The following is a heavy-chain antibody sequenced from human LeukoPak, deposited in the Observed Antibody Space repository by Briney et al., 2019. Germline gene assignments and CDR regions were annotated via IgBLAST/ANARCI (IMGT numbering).Heavy chain of an antibody. V-gene: IGHV3-48*03. CDR2: ICSSGSTI. CDR1: GFTFSSYE. D-gene: IGHD6-13*01. Sequence: PGGSLRLSCAVSGFTFSSYEMNWVRQAPGKGLEWVSYICSSGSTIYYADSVKGRFTISRDNAKNSLYLQMNSLRAEDTAVYYCARDIAAFDYWGQGTLVTVSS. CDR3: ARDIAAFDY. J-gene: IGHJ4*02.